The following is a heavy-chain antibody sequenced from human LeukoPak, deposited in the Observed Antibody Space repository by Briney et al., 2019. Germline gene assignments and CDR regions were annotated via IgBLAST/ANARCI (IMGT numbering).Heavy chain of an antibody. D-gene: IGHD3-10*01. CDR2: ISTYNGDT. Sequence: WASVKVSCKASGYSFTRYGVTWVRQAPGQGLEWMGWISTYNGDTNYAQKVQGRVTLTKDTSTSTVFMELRSLRSDDTAVYYCAREQHYLGRDSDYWGQGTLVTVSS. CDR3: AREQHYLGRDSDY. CDR1: GYSFTRYG. V-gene: IGHV1-18*01. J-gene: IGHJ4*02.